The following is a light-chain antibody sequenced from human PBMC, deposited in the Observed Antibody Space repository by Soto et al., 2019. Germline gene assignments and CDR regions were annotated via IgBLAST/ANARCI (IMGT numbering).Light chain of an antibody. V-gene: IGKV3-15*01. J-gene: IGKJ1*01. CDR1: QSVGSN. CDR3: QQYNNWPRT. Sequence: EIVVTLSPLALSASPGERAIFSCRASQSVGSNIAWYQQKPGQSPRLLVHGATTRATGIPARFSGSGSGTEFTLTISSLQSEDFAVYYCQQYNNWPRTFGQGTKVDIK. CDR2: GAT.